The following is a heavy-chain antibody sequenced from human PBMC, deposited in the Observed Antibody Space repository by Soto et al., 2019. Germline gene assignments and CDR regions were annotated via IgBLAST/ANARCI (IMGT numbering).Heavy chain of an antibody. CDR2: ISAYNGNT. V-gene: IGHV1-18*01. D-gene: IGHD3-3*01. CDR3: ARDNIWQEWLFTNNWFDP. CDR1: GYTFTSYG. J-gene: IGHJ5*02. Sequence: VASVKVSCKASGYTFTSYGISWVRQAPGQGLEWMGWISAYNGNTNYAQKLQGRVTMTTDTYTSTAYMELRSLRSDDTAVYYCARDNIWQEWLFTNNWFDPWGQGTLVTVSS.